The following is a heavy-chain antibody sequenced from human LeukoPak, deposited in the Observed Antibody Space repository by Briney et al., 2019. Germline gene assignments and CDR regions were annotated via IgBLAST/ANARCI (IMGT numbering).Heavy chain of an antibody. CDR3: ASARGVEYCGGDCYPNPFDY. CDR1: GYTFTSYD. J-gene: IGHJ4*02. D-gene: IGHD2-21*02. CDR2: MNPNSGNT. V-gene: IGHV1-8*01. Sequence: GASVKVSCKASGYTFTSYDINWVRQATGQGLEWMGWMNPNSGNTGYAQKFQGRVTMTRNTSISTAYMELSSLRSEDTAVYYCASARGVEYCGGDCYPNPFDYWGQGTLVTVSS.